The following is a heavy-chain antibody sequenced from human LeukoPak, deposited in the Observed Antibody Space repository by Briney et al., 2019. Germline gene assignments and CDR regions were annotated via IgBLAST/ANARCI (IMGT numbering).Heavy chain of an antibody. CDR1: GYALTELS. CDR2: FDPEDGET. J-gene: IGHJ4*02. Sequence: ASVKVSCKVSGYALTELSMHWVRQAPGKGLEWMGGFDPEDGETIYAQKFQGRVTMTEDTSTDTAYMELSSLRSEDTAVYYCATVTFERGYSYGFDYWGQGTLVTVSS. D-gene: IGHD5-18*01. CDR3: ATVTFERGYSYGFDY. V-gene: IGHV1-24*01.